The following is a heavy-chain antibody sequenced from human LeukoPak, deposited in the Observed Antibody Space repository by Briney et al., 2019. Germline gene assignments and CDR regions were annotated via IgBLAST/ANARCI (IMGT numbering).Heavy chain of an antibody. D-gene: IGHD2-2*01. CDR2: IKQDGSEK. CDR1: GFTFSCYW. Sequence: PGASLRLSCAASGFTFSCYWMSWVRQAPGKGLEWVANIKQDGSEKYYVDSVKGRFTISRDNAKNSLYLQMNSLRAEDMAVYYCARASCSSTSCSYFDYWGQGTLVTVSS. V-gene: IGHV3-7*04. CDR3: ARASCSSTSCSYFDY. J-gene: IGHJ4*02.